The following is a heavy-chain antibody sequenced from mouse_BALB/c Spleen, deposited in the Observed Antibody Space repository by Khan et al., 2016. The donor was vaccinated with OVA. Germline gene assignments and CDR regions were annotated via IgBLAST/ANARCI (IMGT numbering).Heavy chain of an antibody. J-gene: IGHJ2*01. CDR3: ARVDGGDFDY. Sequence: EVQLQESGPGPVKPSQSLSLTCPVTGYSITSDYAWNWIRQFPGNKLEWMGFISYSGNTYYNPSLKSRISITRDPSKNQFFLQLNSVTAEDTATYYCARVDGGDFDYWGQGTTVTVSS. V-gene: IGHV3-2*02. D-gene: IGHD2-3*01. CDR2: ISYSGNT. CDR1: GYSITSDYA.